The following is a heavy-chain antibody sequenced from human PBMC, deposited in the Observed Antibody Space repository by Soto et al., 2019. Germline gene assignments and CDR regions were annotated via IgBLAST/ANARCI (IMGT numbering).Heavy chain of an antibody. V-gene: IGHV3-23*01. D-gene: IGHD4-4*01. CDR1: GFTFSSYA. Sequence: HPGGSLRLSCAASGFTFSSYAMSWVRQAPGKGLEWVSAISGSGGSTYYADSVKGRFTISRDNSKNTLYLQMNSLRAEDTAVYYCAKYSNHNYYYYGMDVWGQGTTVTVSS. CDR3: AKYSNHNYYYYGMDV. J-gene: IGHJ6*02. CDR2: ISGSGGST.